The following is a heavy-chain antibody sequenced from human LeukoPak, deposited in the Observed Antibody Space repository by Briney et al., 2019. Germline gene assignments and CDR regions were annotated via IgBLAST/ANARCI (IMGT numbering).Heavy chain of an antibody. CDR1: GFTVSSNY. Sequence: PEGSLRLSCAASGFTVSSNYTSWVRQAPGKGLEWISVIYSGGSTYYADSVKGRFTISRDNAKNTLYLQMNSLRAEDTAVYYCARTPLGGYGDYDGPTSGYWGQGTLVTVSS. CDR3: ARTPLGGYGDYDGPTSGY. J-gene: IGHJ4*02. V-gene: IGHV3-66*01. D-gene: IGHD4-17*01. CDR2: IYSGGST.